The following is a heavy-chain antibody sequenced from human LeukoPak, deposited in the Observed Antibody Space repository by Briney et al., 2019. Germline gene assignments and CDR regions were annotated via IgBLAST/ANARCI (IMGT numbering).Heavy chain of an antibody. CDR3: VPLNWNPPGDFDR. CDR1: GFTFSSYW. D-gene: IGHD1-20*01. J-gene: IGHJ4*02. Sequence: PGGSLRLSCAASGFTFSSYWTSWVRQAPGKGLEWVANIKQDGSEKYYVDSVKGRFSISKDNAKNSLYLQMNSLRVEDAAVYYCVPLNWNPPGDFDRWGQGTLVTVSS. V-gene: IGHV3-7*01. CDR2: IKQDGSEK.